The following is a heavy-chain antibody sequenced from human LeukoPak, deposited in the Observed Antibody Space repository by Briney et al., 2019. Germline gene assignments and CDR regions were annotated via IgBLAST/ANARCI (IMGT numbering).Heavy chain of an antibody. J-gene: IGHJ4*02. CDR3: ARDGHTTGWEDFDY. D-gene: IGHD6-19*01. V-gene: IGHV1-2*02. CDR1: GYTFTGYY. CDR2: INPNSGGT. Sequence: ASVKVSCKASGYTFTGYYIHWVRQAPGQGLEWMGWINPNSGGTKYTQKFQGRVTMTRDTSISTAYMELSSLRSDDTAVYYCARDGHTTGWEDFDYWGRGTLVTVSS.